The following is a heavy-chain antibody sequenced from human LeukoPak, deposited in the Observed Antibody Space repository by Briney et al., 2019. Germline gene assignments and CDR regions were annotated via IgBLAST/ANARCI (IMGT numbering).Heavy chain of an antibody. CDR1: GGTFSSYI. CDR2: IIPVLNLV. V-gene: IGHV1-69*13. Sequence: ASVKVSCKASGGTFSSYIISWVRQAPGQGLDWMGGIIPVLNLVTYAQKFQGRVTITADASTSTAHMDLSNLSFEDTAVYYCATGPRPHINMNRGVTTYSGYHFDDWGQETLVTVSS. J-gene: IGHJ4*02. CDR3: ATGPRPHINMNRGVTTYSGYHFDD. D-gene: IGHD3-10*01.